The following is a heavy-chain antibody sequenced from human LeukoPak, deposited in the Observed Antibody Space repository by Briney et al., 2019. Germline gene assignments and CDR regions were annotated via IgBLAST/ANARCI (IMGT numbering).Heavy chain of an antibody. V-gene: IGHV1-18*01. CDR2: TSAYTGNT. CDR1: GYTFTSYG. D-gene: IGHD1-26*01. CDR3: ARDSGSYSVSDY. J-gene: IGHJ4*02. Sequence: ASVKVSCKASGYTFTSYGISWVRQAPGQGLEWMGWTSAYTGNTNYAQKLQGRVTMTTDTSTSTAYMELRSLRSDDTAVYYCARDSGSYSVSDYWGQGTLVTVSS.